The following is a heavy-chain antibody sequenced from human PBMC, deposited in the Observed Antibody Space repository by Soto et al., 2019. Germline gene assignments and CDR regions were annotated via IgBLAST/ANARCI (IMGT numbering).Heavy chain of an antibody. V-gene: IGHV3-64*01. Sequence: EVLLVESGGGLVQPGGSLRLSCAASGFTFSGHAMHWVRQAPGKGLEFVSAISPNGGSTYYGNSVKGRFTISRDNSKNTLYRKMGSLRAEDMAVYYCARGHVNIVAATDFWGQGTLVTVSS. CDR3: ARGHVNIVAATDF. CDR1: GFTFSGHA. D-gene: IGHD5-12*01. J-gene: IGHJ4*02. CDR2: ISPNGGST.